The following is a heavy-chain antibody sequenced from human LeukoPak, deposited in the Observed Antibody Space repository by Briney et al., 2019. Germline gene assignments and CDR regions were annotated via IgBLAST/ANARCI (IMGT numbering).Heavy chain of an antibody. CDR3: ARGGESRAVAVTGIGY. Sequence: GGSLRLSCAHSRFTFSTYWMHWVPQAPGKGLVWVSRINTDGRSTSYADSVKGRFTISRDNAKDTLYLQMNSLRAEDTAVYYCARGGESRAVAVTGIGYWGQGTLVTVSS. CDR2: INTDGRST. J-gene: IGHJ4*02. V-gene: IGHV3-74*01. CDR1: RFTFSTYW. D-gene: IGHD6-19*01.